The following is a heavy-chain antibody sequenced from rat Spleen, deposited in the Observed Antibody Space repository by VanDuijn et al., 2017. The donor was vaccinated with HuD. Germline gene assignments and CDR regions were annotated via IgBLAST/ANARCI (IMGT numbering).Heavy chain of an antibody. CDR3: ARHYYTTDWFAY. CDR1: GFTFSDYY. Sequence: EVQLVESDGGLVQPGRSLKLSCAASGFTFSDYYMAWVRQAPTKGLEWVATISYDGSSTYYRDSVKGRFTISRDNAKSTLYLQMDSLRSEDTATYYCARHYYTTDWFAYWGQGTLVTVSS. J-gene: IGHJ3*01. CDR2: ISYDGSST. V-gene: IGHV5-29*01. D-gene: IGHD1-1*01.